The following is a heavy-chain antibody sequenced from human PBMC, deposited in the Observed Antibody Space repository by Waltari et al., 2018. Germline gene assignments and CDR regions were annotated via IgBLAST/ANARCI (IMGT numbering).Heavy chain of an antibody. V-gene: IGHV3-33*01. CDR3: ATTSGTNWHLNY. Sequence: QVQVVESGGGAVQPGSSLRLSCGVSGLSFSNFVMHWFRQAPGKGLEWVAIIWYDGIGKYYADSVKGRFTISRDNSKNSLYLQMNSLRAEDTAVYYCATTSGTNWHLNYWGQGTLVTVSS. CDR1: GLSFSNFV. D-gene: IGHD1-1*01. J-gene: IGHJ4*02. CDR2: IWYDGIGK.